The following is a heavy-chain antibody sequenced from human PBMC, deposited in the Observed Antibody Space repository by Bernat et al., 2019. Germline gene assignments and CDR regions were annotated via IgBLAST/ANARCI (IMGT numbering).Heavy chain of an antibody. CDR3: ARQGLATITGSWGVDV. V-gene: IGHV3-53*01. J-gene: IGHJ6*02. CDR2: IYGGDTT. CDR1: GFTVSSSY. Sequence: EVQLVESGGGLIQPGGSLRLSCAVSGFTVSSSYMSWVRQAPGKGLEWISVIYGGDTTHYADSVKGRFTISRDNSKNTVYLQMNSLRVDDTAVYYCARQGLATITGSWGVDVWGQGTTVTVSS. D-gene: IGHD5-24*01.